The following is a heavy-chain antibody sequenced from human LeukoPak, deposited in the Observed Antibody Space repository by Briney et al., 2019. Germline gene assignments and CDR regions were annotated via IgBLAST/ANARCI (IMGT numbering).Heavy chain of an antibody. CDR2: IYYSGST. CDR1: GGSISSSSYY. Sequence: KTSETLSLTCTVSGGSISSSSYYWGWIRQPPGKGLEWIGSIYYSGSTYYNPSLKSRVTISVDTSKNQFSLKLSSVTAADTAVYYCARGSNSWNRVAWFDPWGQGTLVTVSS. V-gene: IGHV4-39*01. D-gene: IGHD1-20*01. CDR3: ARGSNSWNRVAWFDP. J-gene: IGHJ5*02.